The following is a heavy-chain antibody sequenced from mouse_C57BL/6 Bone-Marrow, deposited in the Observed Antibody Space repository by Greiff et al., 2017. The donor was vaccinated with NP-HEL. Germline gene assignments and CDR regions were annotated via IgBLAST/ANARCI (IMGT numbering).Heavy chain of an antibody. J-gene: IGHJ3*01. CDR2: IYPGDGDT. Sequence: QVQLKQSGAELVKPGASVKISCKASGYAFSSYWMNWVKQRPGKGLEWIGQIYPGDGDTNYNGKFKGKATLTADKSSSTAYMQLSSLTSEDSAVYFCAGGNYLFAYWGQGTLVTVSA. CDR1: GYAFSSYW. V-gene: IGHV1-80*01. CDR3: AGGNYLFAY. D-gene: IGHD2-1*01.